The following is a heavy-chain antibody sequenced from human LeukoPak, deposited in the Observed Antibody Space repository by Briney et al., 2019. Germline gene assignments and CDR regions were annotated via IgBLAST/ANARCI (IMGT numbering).Heavy chain of an antibody. V-gene: IGHV1-2*02. D-gene: IGHD3-3*01. CDR1: GYTFTGYY. J-gene: IGHJ4*02. CDR2: INPNTGGT. Sequence: ASVKVSCKASGYTFTGYYIYWVRQAPGQGLEWMGFINPNTGGTSYAQKFQGRVTMTRDTSISTAYMELSGLRSDDTAVYYCARRFDFWSGYPTAFDYWGQGTLVTVSS. CDR3: ARRFDFWSGYPTAFDY.